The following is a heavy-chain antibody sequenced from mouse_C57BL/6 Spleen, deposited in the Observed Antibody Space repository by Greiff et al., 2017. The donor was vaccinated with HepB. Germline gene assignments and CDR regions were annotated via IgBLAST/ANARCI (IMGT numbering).Heavy chain of an antibody. Sequence: VKLQQPGAELVRPGSSVKLSCKASGYTFTSYWLHWVKQRPIQGLEWIGNIDPSDSETNYNQKFKDKATLTVDKSSSTAYMQLSSLTSEDSAVYYCARNHGSSLFAWFAYWGQGTLVTVSA. CDR2: IDPSDSET. D-gene: IGHD1-1*01. J-gene: IGHJ3*01. CDR3: ARNHGSSLFAWFAY. V-gene: IGHV1-52*01. CDR1: GYTFTSYW.